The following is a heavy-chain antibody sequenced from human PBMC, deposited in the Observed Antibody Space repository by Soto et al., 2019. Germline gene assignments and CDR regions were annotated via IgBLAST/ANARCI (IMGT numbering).Heavy chain of an antibody. D-gene: IGHD3-3*01. V-gene: IGHV4-31*02. CDR3: ASDPRSAYYHDH. J-gene: IGHJ4*02. Sequence: PLSGRWSVSGGSVSNGTEYWSWLRQHPGRGLEWIGYIYYTGNTYYNPSLKSRLAISVDTSKNQFSLKLTSVTAADTAVYYCASDPRSAYYHDHWGQRTLVPVSS. CDR1: GGSVSNGTEY. CDR2: IYYTGNT.